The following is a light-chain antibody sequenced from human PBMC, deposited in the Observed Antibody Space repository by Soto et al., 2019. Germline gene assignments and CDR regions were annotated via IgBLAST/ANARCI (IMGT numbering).Light chain of an antibody. J-gene: IGLJ1*01. CDR2: EVN. V-gene: IGLV2-14*01. Sequence: QSVLTQPASVSGSPGQSITISCTETSADIGGFYYVSWYQQFPGKAPKLIIYEVNNRPPGVSDRFSGSKSGHTASLTISGLQAEDESDYYCSSYSASGTIFGTGTKV. CDR3: SSYSASGTI. CDR1: SADIGGFYY.